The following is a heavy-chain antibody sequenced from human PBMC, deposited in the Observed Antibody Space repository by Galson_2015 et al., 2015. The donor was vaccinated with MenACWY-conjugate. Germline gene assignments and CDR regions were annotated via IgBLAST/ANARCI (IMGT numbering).Heavy chain of an antibody. Sequence: SVKVSCKASGYTSTTDSIHWVRQAPGQGLEWMGRINPSSGTTTYAQKFQGRVTMTRDTSYMELYSLRPEDTAVYYCAGRNSSGGRGDFDYWGQGTLVTVSS. CDR2: INPSSGTT. J-gene: IGHJ4*02. D-gene: IGHD2-15*01. CDR3: AGRNSSGGRGDFDY. V-gene: IGHV1-46*01. CDR1: GYTSTTDS.